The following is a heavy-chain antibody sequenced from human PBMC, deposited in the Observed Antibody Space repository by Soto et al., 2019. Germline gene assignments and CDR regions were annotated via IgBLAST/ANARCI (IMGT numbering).Heavy chain of an antibody. CDR3: ARAGGGRGFWNY. V-gene: IGHV1-69*01. J-gene: IGHJ4*02. D-gene: IGHD1-26*01. CDR1: GGTFSSYA. Sequence: QVQLVQSGAEVKKPGSSVKVSCKASGGTFSSYAISWVRQAPGPGLEWMGGIIPIFGTANYAQKFQGRITITADESTSTAYMELRSLRSEDTAVYYCARAGGGRGFWNYWGQGTLVTVSS. CDR2: IIPIFGTA.